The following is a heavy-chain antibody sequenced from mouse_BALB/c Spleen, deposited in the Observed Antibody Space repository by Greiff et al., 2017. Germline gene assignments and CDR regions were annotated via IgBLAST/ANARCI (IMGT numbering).Heavy chain of an antibody. CDR1: GYTFTDYA. CDR2: ISTYYGDA. Sequence: QVQLKQSGAELVRPGVSVKISCKGSGYTFTDYAMHWVKQSHAKSLEWIGVISTYYGDASYNQKFKGKATMTVDKSSSTAYMELARLTSEDSAIYYCARSEGLLSHPPYYYAMDYWGQGTSVTVSS. V-gene: IGHV1S137*01. CDR3: ARSEGLLSHPPYYYAMDY. J-gene: IGHJ4*01. D-gene: IGHD3-1*01.